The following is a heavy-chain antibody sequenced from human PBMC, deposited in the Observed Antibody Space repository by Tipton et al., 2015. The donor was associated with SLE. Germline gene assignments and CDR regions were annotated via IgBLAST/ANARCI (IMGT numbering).Heavy chain of an antibody. CDR1: GFSFSTHS. D-gene: IGHD3-22*01. CDR2: ISGSTTYI. J-gene: IGHJ4*02. V-gene: IGHV3-21*01. Sequence: GSLRLSCAASGFSFSTHSMNWVRQAPGKGLEWVSSISGSTTYIYYSDSVKGRFTISRDNAKNSLYLEMNSLRAEDTAVYYCARCRDSAGCLSDYWGQGTLVTVSS. CDR3: ARCRDSAGCLSDY.